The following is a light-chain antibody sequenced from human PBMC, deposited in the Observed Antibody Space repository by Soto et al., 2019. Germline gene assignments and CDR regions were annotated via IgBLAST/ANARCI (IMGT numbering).Light chain of an antibody. CDR1: SSNIGAGYD. V-gene: IGLV1-40*01. CDR3: QSYDSSLSVV. CDR2: GNS. Sequence: QSVLTQPPSVSGAPGQRVTISCTGSSSNIGAGYDVHWYQQFPRTAPKLLIYGNSVRPSGVPDRFSGSKSGTSASLAITGLQAEDEADYYCQSYDSSLSVVFGGGTQLTVL. J-gene: IGLJ2*01.